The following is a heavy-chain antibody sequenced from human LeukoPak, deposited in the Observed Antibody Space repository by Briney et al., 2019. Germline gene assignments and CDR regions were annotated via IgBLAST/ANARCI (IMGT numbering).Heavy chain of an antibody. CDR1: GGSISSSSYY. CDR3: ARHGVRYDFWSGYYAGIWNYFDY. V-gene: IGHV4-39*01. J-gene: IGHJ4*02. D-gene: IGHD3-3*01. Sequence: SETLSLTCTVSGGSISSSSYYWGWIRQPPGKGLEWIGSIYYSGSTYYNPSLKSRVTISVDTSKNQFSLKLSSVTAADTAVYYCARHGVRYDFWSGYYAGIWNYFDYWGQGTLVTVSS. CDR2: IYYSGST.